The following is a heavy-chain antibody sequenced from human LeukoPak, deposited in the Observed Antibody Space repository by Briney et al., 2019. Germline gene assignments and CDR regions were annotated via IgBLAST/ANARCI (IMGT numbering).Heavy chain of an antibody. Sequence: SETLSLTCTVSGASISSYYWSWIRQPAGKGLEWIGRTYTSGSTNYNPSLKSRVTMSVDTSKNQFSLRLSPVTAADTAVYYCARVLSSSGYCSGGSCYYFDYWGQGTLVTVSS. J-gene: IGHJ4*02. CDR3: ARVLSSSGYCSGGSCYYFDY. CDR1: GASISSYY. V-gene: IGHV4-4*07. D-gene: IGHD2-15*01. CDR2: TYTSGST.